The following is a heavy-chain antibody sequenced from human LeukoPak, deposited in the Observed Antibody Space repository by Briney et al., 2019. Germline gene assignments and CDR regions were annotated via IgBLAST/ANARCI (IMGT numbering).Heavy chain of an antibody. CDR2: IDSDGSWT. CDR3: VSFYEAY. J-gene: IGHJ4*02. CDR1: GNYW. D-gene: IGHD2/OR15-2a*01. Sequence: GGSLRLSCAASGNYWMHWVRQAPGKGLVWVSHIDSDGSWTSYADSVKGRFTISKDNAKNTVYLQMNNLRAEDTAVYYCVSFYEAYWGRGTLVTVSS. V-gene: IGHV3-74*01.